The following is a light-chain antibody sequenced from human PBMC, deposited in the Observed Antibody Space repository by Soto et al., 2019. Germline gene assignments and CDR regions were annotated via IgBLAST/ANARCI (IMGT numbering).Light chain of an antibody. J-gene: IGKJ1*01. Sequence: DIQMTQSPSSLSASVGDRVTITCRASQSVSCWLAWYQQKPGESPKLLIYDASALPRGVPSRFSGSGSGTKFTLTIASLQPEDFATYYCQQYETFSGTFGPGTKVDI. CDR1: QSVSCW. V-gene: IGKV1-5*01. CDR2: DAS. CDR3: QQYETFSGT.